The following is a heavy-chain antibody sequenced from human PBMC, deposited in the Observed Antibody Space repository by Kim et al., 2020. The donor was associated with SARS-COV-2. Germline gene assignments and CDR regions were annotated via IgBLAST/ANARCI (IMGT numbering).Heavy chain of an antibody. Sequence: SETLSLTCTVSGGSISSGGYYWSWIRQHPGKGLEWIGYIYYTGSTYYNPSLKSRVNISVDTSKNQFSLKLSSVTAADTAVYYCARDGSYCSSTSCSHYYYYYMDVWGKGTTVTVSS. CDR3: ARDGSYCSSTSCSHYYYYYMDV. CDR2: IYYTGST. J-gene: IGHJ6*03. CDR1: GGSISSGGYY. D-gene: IGHD2-2*01. V-gene: IGHV4-31*03.